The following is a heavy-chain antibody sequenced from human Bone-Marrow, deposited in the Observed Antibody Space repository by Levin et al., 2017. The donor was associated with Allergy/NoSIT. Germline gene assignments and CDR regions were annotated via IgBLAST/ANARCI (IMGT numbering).Heavy chain of an antibody. D-gene: IGHD4-23*01. CDR3: ARDDYGGNSRAFDV. J-gene: IGHJ3*01. CDR2: IYLDDDE. V-gene: IGHV2-5*02. Sequence: SGPTLVKPTQTLTLTCTFSGFSLTTSEVGVGWIRQPPGKALEWLALIYLDDDERFSPSLWTSPTITKDTAKSQVVITMANMDPADTATYCCARDDYGGNSRAFDVWGQGKMVTVSS. CDR1: GFSLTTSEVG.